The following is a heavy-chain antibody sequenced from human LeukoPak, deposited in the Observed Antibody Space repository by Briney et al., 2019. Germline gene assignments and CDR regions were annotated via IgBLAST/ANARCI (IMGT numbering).Heavy chain of an antibody. V-gene: IGHV3-21*04. CDR2: ISSSSYI. CDR1: GFTFRSYS. CDR3: ARDLMYSGSAGGAFDI. J-gene: IGHJ3*02. D-gene: IGHD1-26*01. Sequence: GGSPRLSCAASGFTFRSYSMNWVRQAPGKGLEWVSSISSSSYINYADSVKGRFTISRDNAKNTLYLQMNSLRAEDTAVYYCARDLMYSGSAGGAFDIWGQGTMVTVSS.